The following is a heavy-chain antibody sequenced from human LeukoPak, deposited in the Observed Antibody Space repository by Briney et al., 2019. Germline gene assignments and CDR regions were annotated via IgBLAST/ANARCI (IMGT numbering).Heavy chain of an antibody. CDR3: ARGARRGRLPRGGGNYFDY. D-gene: IGHD3-16*01. CDR2: INHSGST. CDR1: GGSFSGYY. Sequence: PSETLSLTCAVYGGSFSGYYWSWLRQPPGKGLEWIGEINHSGSTNYNPSLKSRVTISVDTSKNQFSLKLSSVTAADTAVYYCARGARRGRLPRGGGNYFDYWGQGTLVTVSS. V-gene: IGHV4-34*01. J-gene: IGHJ4*02.